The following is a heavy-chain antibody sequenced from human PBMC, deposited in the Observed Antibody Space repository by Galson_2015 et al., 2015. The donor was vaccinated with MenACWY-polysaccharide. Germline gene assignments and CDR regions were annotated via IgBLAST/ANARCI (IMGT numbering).Heavy chain of an antibody. CDR3: VKDRGAIFGDY. V-gene: IGHV3-23*01. Sequence: SLRLSCAASGFTFSNFWMSWVRQAPGKGLEWVSTISNRGATYYADSVKDRFTISRDNYEDTVDLQMSSLRAEDSAIYYCVKDRGAIFGDYWGQGALVAVAS. CDR1: GFTFSNFW. CDR2: ISNRGAT. D-gene: IGHD3-3*01. J-gene: IGHJ4*02.